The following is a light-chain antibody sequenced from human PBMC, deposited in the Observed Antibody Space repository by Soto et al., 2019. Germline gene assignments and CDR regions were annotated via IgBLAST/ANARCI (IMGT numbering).Light chain of an antibody. J-gene: IGLJ3*02. CDR1: SSDVGGYNY. V-gene: IGLV2-8*01. Sequence: HSALTQPPSAPGSPGQSVTISCTGTSSDVGGYNYVSWYQQHPGKAPKLMIYEVSTRPSGVPDRFSGSKSANTASLTVSGLQAEDEADYYCNSYAGSNNWVFGGGTKLTVL. CDR2: EVS. CDR3: NSYAGSNNWV.